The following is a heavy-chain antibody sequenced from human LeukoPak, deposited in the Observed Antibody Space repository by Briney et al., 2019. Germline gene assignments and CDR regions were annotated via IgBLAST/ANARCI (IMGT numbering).Heavy chain of an antibody. J-gene: IGHJ4*02. V-gene: IGHV4-59*01. CDR2: ISYSGST. Sequence: PSETLSLTCTVSGGSISSYYWSWIRQPPGKGLEWIGYISYSGSTNYNPSLKSRVTISVDTSRNQFSLKLSSVTAADTAVYYCARGLGYCSSTSCYPYFDYWGQGTLVTVSS. D-gene: IGHD2-2*01. CDR3: ARGLGYCSSTSCYPYFDY. CDR1: GGSISSYY.